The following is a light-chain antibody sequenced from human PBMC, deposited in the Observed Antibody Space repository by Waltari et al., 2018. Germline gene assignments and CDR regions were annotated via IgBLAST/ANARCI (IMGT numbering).Light chain of an antibody. CDR2: EPP. CDR3: CSSVGGKTYV. Sequence: QSALTQPPSASGSPGQSVTISCTGSSNGVGDYSHVAWYQHRPGSAPKLILYEPPGRPSGVPYRVSGSTSGNTASLTVSGLQAEDEGDYYCCSSVGGKTYVFGAGTKVTVL. V-gene: IGLV2-8*01. J-gene: IGLJ1*01. CDR1: SNGVGDYSH.